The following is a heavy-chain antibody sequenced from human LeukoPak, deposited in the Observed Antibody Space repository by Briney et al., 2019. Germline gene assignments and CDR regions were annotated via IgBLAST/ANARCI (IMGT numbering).Heavy chain of an antibody. CDR2: MNPNSGNT. V-gene: IGHV1-8*02. J-gene: IGHJ4*02. D-gene: IGHD2-21*02. Sequence: GASVKVSCKASGYTFTSYDINWVRQATGQGLEWMGWMNPNSGNTGYAQKFQGRVTMTRNTSISTAYMELSSLRSEDTAVYYCARGGSISHCGGDCYHDYWGQGTLVTVSS. CDR1: GYTFTSYD. CDR3: ARGGSISHCGGDCYHDY.